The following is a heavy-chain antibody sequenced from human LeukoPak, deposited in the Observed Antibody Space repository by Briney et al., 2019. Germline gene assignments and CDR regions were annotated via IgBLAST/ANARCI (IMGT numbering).Heavy chain of an antibody. V-gene: IGHV3-23*01. CDR2: ISGSGGST. D-gene: IGHD5-24*01. Sequence: PGGSLRLSCAASGFTFSTYAMSWVRQAPGKGLEWVSTISGSGGSTYYADSVKGRFTISRDNSKNTLYLQMNTLGAEDTAVHYCARGGYNTYYFDYWGQGTLVTVSS. J-gene: IGHJ4*02. CDR3: ARGGYNTYYFDY. CDR1: GFTFSTYA.